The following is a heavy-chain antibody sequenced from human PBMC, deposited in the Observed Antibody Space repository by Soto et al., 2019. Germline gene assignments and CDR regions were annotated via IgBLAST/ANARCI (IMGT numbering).Heavy chain of an antibody. V-gene: IGHV3-66*01. Sequence: GGSLRLSCAASGFTVSSNYMSWVRQAPGKGLEWVSVIYSGGSTYYADSVKGRFTISRDNSKNTLYLQMNSLRVEDTAVYYCAKDPLKYSSSWYLEWWFDPWGQGTLVTVSS. CDR1: GFTVSSNY. J-gene: IGHJ5*02. CDR2: IYSGGST. CDR3: AKDPLKYSSSWYLEWWFDP. D-gene: IGHD6-13*01.